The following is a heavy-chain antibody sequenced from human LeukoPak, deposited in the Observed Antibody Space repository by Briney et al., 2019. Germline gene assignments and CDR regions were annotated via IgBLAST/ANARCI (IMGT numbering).Heavy chain of an antibody. Sequence: GGSLRLSCEASGFSFSSFSMNWVRQAPGEGLEWVSYISSFSDYIYYADSVEGRFTISRDNAKNSLYLQLTSLRADDTAVYYCVSCSGSHSPFDNWGQGTLVTVSS. J-gene: IGHJ4*02. CDR3: VSCSGSHSPFDN. V-gene: IGHV3-21*05. D-gene: IGHD1-26*01. CDR2: ISSFSDYI. CDR1: GFSFSSFS.